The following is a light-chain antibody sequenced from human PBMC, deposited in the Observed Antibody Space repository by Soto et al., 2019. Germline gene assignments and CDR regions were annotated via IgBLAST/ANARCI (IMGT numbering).Light chain of an antibody. V-gene: IGKV3-15*01. CDR1: QNINTN. CDR2: DAS. Sequence: EIVMTQSQATLSVSPGEGATLSCRASQNINTNLAWYQQKPGQAPRLLIYDASTRATGIPARISGSGSGTEFTLTISSLQPEDFAVYYCQQYEKWRTFGQRTKV. CDR3: QQYEKWRT. J-gene: IGKJ1*01.